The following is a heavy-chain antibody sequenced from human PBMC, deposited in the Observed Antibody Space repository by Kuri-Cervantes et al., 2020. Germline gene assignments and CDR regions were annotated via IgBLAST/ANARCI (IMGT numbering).Heavy chain of an antibody. CDR2: ISSSSSYI. V-gene: IGHV3-21*04. CDR1: GFTFSSYS. D-gene: IGHD2-15*01. J-gene: IGHJ6*02. CDR3: ARVIHSVWVAHYGMDV. Sequence: GGSLRLSCAASGFTFSSYSMNWVRQAPGKGLEWVSSISSSSSYIYYADSVKGRFTISRDNSKNTLYLQMNSLRAEDTAVYYCARVIHSVWVAHYGMDVWGQGTTVTVSS.